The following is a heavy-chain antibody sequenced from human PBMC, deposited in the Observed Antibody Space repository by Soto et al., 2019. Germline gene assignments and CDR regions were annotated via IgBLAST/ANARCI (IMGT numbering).Heavy chain of an antibody. V-gene: IGHV1-46*01. CDR2: ISPSGGST. Sequence: SVKVSCKASGYTFTSYYMHWVRQAPEQGLEWMGRISPSGGSTSYAQKLQGRVTMTTDTSTSTAYMELSSLRSDDTAVYYCASDKSSHSGWPVFGDVWGQGTTVTVSS. D-gene: IGHD3-3*01. CDR1: GYTFTSYY. CDR3: ASDKSSHSGWPVFGDV. J-gene: IGHJ6*02.